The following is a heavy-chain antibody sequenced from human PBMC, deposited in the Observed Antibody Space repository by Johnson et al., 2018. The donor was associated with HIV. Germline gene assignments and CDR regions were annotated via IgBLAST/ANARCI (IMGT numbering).Heavy chain of an antibody. CDR2: INWNGGTT. CDR1: GFTFDDSG. J-gene: IGHJ3*02. V-gene: IGHV3-20*04. Sequence: QLVESGGGVVRPGGSLRLSCAASGFTFDDSGMSWVRQAPLKGLEWVSGINWNGGTTGYADSVKGRFTISRDNAKNSLYLQINSLRAEDTALYYCARAVDYGGNSPSRAFDIWGRGTLVTVSS. CDR3: ARAVDYGGNSPSRAFDI. D-gene: IGHD4-23*01.